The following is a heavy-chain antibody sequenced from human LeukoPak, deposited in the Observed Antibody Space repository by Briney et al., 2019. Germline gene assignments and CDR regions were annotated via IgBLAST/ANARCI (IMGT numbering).Heavy chain of an antibody. J-gene: IGHJ4*02. Sequence: SETLSLTCTVSGYSISSGYYWGWIRQPPGKGLEWIGSIYHSGRTFYNPSLKSRVIISVDTSKNQFSLKLSSVTAADTAVYYCARDATVTSYYFDYWGQGTLVTVSS. D-gene: IGHD5-12*01. V-gene: IGHV4-38-2*02. CDR3: ARDATVTSYYFDY. CDR2: IYHSGRT. CDR1: GYSISSGYY.